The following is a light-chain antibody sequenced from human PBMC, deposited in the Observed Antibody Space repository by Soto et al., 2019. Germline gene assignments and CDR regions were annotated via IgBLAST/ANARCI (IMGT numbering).Light chain of an antibody. V-gene: IGLV1-47*02. Sequence: QSVLTQPPSASGTPGQRVTISCSGSTSNIGGNFVSWYQQFPGTAPKLLVYSNDHRPSGVPDRLSGSKSGTSASLAISGLRSGDEADYYCAAWDDSLSAYVFGTGTKVTVL. CDR3: AAWDDSLSAYV. CDR1: TSNIGGNF. CDR2: SND. J-gene: IGLJ1*01.